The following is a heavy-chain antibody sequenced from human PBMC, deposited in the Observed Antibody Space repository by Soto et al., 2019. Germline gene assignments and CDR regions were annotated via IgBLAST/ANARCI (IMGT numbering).Heavy chain of an antibody. CDR2: IWYDGSNK. Sequence: QVQLVESGGGVVQPGRSLRLSCAASGFTFSAYGMHWVRQAPGKGLEWVAVIWYDGSNKYYGDSVKGRFTISRDNSKNTLELQMNHLRSEDTAVYYCARDGGYYGSGSYFDPWGQGTLVTVSS. CDR3: ARDGGYYGSGSYFDP. J-gene: IGHJ5*02. CDR1: GFTFSAYG. V-gene: IGHV3-33*01. D-gene: IGHD3-10*01.